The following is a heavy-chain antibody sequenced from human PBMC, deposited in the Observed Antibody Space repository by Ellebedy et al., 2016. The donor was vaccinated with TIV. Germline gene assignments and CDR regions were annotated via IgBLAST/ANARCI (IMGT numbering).Heavy chain of an antibody. Sequence: GGSLRLXXAASGFTFDDYAMHWVRQAPGKGLEWVSGISWNSGSIGYADSVKGRFTISRDNAKNSLYLQMNSLRAEDTALYYCAKDMGRGGYTRVFDYWGQGTLVTVSS. CDR1: GFTFDDYA. J-gene: IGHJ4*02. D-gene: IGHD5-18*01. CDR3: AKDMGRGGYTRVFDY. CDR2: ISWNSGSI. V-gene: IGHV3-9*01.